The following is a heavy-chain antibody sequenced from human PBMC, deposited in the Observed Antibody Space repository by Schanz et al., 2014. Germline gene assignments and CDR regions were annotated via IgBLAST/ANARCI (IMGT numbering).Heavy chain of an antibody. J-gene: IGHJ6*02. CDR2: INPSGGST. D-gene: IGHD2-2*01. Sequence: QVQLVQSGAEVKKPGASVKVSCKASGYTFTTYYMHWVRQAPGQGLEWMGIINPSGGSTTYAQKFQGRVTMTRDTSTSKGYMELSSLRSEDTAVYYCARDVGYDIVLLPTAQGGMDVWGQGTTVTVSS. CDR3: ARDVGYDIVLLPTAQGGMDV. CDR1: GYTFTTYY. V-gene: IGHV1-46*01.